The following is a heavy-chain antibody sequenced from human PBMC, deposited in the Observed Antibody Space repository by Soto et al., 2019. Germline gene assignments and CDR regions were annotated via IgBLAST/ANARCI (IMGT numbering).Heavy chain of an antibody. CDR1: GFTFSSYW. D-gene: IGHD1-20*01. Sequence: GGSLRLSCAASGFTFSSYWMHWVRQAPGKGLVWVSGISVSDAFIYYADSVRGRFSISRDASENILYLQMNSLRVDDTALYYCTRGTVAGITGLDYWGPGTLVTVSS. J-gene: IGHJ4*02. CDR2: ISVSDAFI. V-gene: IGHV3-23*01. CDR3: TRGTVAGITGLDY.